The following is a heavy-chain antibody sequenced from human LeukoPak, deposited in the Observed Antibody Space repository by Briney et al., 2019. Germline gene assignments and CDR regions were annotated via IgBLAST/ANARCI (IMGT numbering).Heavy chain of an antibody. CDR1: GASISSNNYY. CDR3: ARMSPRLRRLTMTTTKGFDY. J-gene: IGHJ4*02. CDR2: IYSSGNT. V-gene: IGHV4-39*01. Sequence: SETLSLTCTVSGASISSNNYYWGWVRQPPGKGLEWIGNIYSSGNTYYNASLKSRVTIYIDTSKNQFSLNLSSVTAADTAVYYCARMSPRLRRLTMTTTKGFDYWGQGTLVTVSS. D-gene: IGHD4-17*01.